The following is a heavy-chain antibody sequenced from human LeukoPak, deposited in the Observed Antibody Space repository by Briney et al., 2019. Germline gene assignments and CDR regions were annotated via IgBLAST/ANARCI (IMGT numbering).Heavy chain of an antibody. D-gene: IGHD2-15*01. CDR1: GFTFFSYG. V-gene: IGHV3-30*18. CDR3: AKDPYRVVVATGNYLDP. J-gene: IGHJ5*02. CDR2: ISHDGSKI. Sequence: GGSLRLSCAASGFTFFSYGMHWVRQAPGKGLEWVAVISHDGSKIHYGNSVKGRFTISRDNSKSTLYLQMNSLKPEDTAVYYCAKDPYRVVVATGNYLDPWGQRTLVTVSS.